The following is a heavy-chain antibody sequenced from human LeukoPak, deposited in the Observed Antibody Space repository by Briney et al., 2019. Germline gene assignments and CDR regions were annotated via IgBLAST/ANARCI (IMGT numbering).Heavy chain of an antibody. V-gene: IGHV4-30-4*08. CDR3: ARESSSGWSSSGGFDY. D-gene: IGHD6-19*01. Sequence: SQTLSLTGTVSGGSIRGGDYYWSGSRQPPGKGREGIAYMEYSGSAYYNPSLKRRFTISVSTSKTQFSMKLSPATAADTAVYYCARESSSGWSSSGGFDYWGQGNLVTVSP. CDR2: MEYSGSA. J-gene: IGHJ4*02. CDR1: GGSIRGGDYY.